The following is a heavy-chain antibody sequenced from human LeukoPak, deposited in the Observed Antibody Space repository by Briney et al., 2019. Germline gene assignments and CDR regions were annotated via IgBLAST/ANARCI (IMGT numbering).Heavy chain of an antibody. CDR1: GFTFSDYA. CDR2: ISGSGGIT. CDR3: AKDHDYYKSGPI. J-gene: IGHJ3*02. D-gene: IGHD3-10*01. V-gene: IGHV3-23*01. Sequence: GGSLRLSCAASGFTFSDYAMNWVCQAPGKGLEWVSAISGSGGITYYTDSVKGRFTISRDNSKNALYLQMNSLRAEDTAEYYCAKDHDYYKSGPIWGQGTMVTVSS.